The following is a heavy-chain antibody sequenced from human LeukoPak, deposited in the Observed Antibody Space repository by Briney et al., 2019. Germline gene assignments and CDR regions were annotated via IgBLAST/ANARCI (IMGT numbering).Heavy chain of an antibody. Sequence: GASVKVSCKASGGTFTSYGISWVRQAPGQGLEWMGWISAYNGNTNYAQKLQGRVTMTTDTSTSTAYMELRSLRSDDTAVYYCARANDFWSGHYYFDYWGQGTLVTVSS. D-gene: IGHD3-3*01. CDR1: GGTFTSYG. V-gene: IGHV1-18*01. CDR3: ARANDFWSGHYYFDY. CDR2: ISAYNGNT. J-gene: IGHJ4*02.